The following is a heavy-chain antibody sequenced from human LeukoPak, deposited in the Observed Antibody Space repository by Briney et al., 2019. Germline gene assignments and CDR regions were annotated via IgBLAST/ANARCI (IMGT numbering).Heavy chain of an antibody. D-gene: IGHD4-17*01. V-gene: IGHV5-51*01. CDR3: ARGVGATTVTTAGDAFDI. CDR1: GYSFTSYW. CDR2: IYPGDSDT. Sequence: GESLKISCKGSGYSFTSYWIGWVRQMPGKGLEWMGIIYPGDSDTRYSPSFQGQVTISADKSISTAYLQWSSLKASGTAMYYCARGVGATTVTTAGDAFDIWGQGTMVTVSS. J-gene: IGHJ3*02.